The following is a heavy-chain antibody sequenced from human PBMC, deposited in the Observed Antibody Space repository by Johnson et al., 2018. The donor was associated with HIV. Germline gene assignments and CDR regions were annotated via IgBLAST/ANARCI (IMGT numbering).Heavy chain of an antibody. CDR1: GFTFSSYA. D-gene: IGHD2-15*01. J-gene: IGHJ3*02. Sequence: VQLVESGGGLVQPGGSLRLSCAASGFTFSSYAMSWVRQAPGKGLEWVSAISGSGGSTYYADPVKGRFTISRDISKNTLYLQMTSLRAEDMAVYYCARERYGSQAIDAFDIWGQGTMVTVSS. CDR2: ISGSGGST. CDR3: ARERYGSQAIDAFDI. V-gene: IGHV3-23*04.